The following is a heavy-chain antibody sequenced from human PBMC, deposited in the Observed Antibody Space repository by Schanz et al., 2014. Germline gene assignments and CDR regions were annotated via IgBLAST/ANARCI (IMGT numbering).Heavy chain of an antibody. CDR3: AKDHAGSDILTALGN. CDR2: IIPSLGLA. Sequence: QVQLVQSGAEVKKPGSSVKVSCKASGGTFSSYTISWMRQAPGQGLEWMGRIIPSLGLAKYEQKFQGRVTITADTSTTTAYMELRGLRSEDTAVYYCAKDHAGSDILTALGNWGQGTLVTVSS. J-gene: IGHJ4*02. D-gene: IGHD3-9*01. V-gene: IGHV1-69*08. CDR1: GGTFSSYT.